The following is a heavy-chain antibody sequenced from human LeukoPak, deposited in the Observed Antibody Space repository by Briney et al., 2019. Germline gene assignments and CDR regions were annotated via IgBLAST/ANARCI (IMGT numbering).Heavy chain of an antibody. V-gene: IGHV3-23*01. D-gene: IGHD6-19*01. CDR1: GFTFSSYA. Sequence: GGSLSLSCEAFGFTFSSYAMNWVRQAPGKGLEWVSGISGSGGSTYYADSVKGRFTISRDNSKNTLYLQMNSLRAEDTAIYYCAKDWAVAGTNYFDYWGQGTLVTVSS. CDR2: ISGSGGST. CDR3: AKDWAVAGTNYFDY. J-gene: IGHJ4*02.